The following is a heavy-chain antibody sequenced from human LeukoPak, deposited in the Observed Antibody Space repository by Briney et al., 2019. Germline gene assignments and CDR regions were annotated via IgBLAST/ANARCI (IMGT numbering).Heavy chain of an antibody. D-gene: IGHD3-9*01. CDR3: ARDPSYYDILTGYYKPYYFDY. V-gene: IGHV4-38-2*02. J-gene: IGHJ4*02. Sequence: SETLSLTCTVSGYSINSGYYWGWIRQSPRKGLEWIGSIYHSGSTYYNPSLKSRVTISVDTSKNQFSLKLSSVTAADTAVYYCARDPSYYDILTGYYKPYYFDYWGQGTLVTVSS. CDR2: IYHSGST. CDR1: GYSINSGYY.